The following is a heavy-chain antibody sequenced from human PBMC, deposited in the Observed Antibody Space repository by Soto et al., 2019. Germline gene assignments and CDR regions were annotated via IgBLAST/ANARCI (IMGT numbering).Heavy chain of an antibody. J-gene: IGHJ6*02. CDR3: ASLGRHG. Sequence: EVQLVESGGGLVQPGGSLRLSCEPSGSTFSDSWMDWVRQGPGKGPEWVANIKQEGSEKNYVDSVKGRFTISRDNAKNSLYLQMNSLRAEDTAVYYCASLGRHGWGQGTTVTVSS. V-gene: IGHV3-7*01. D-gene: IGHD3-16*01. CDR2: IKQEGSEK. CDR1: GSTFSDSW.